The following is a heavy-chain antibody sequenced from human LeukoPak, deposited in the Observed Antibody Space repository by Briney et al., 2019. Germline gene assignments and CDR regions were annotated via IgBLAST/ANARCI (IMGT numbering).Heavy chain of an antibody. CDR3: AKDFPRYCSGGSCYYFGY. CDR1: GFTFSSYG. J-gene: IGHJ4*02. Sequence: PGGSLRLSCAASGFTFSSYGMHWVRQAPGKGLEWVAVISYDGSNKYYADSVKGRFTISRDNSKNTLYLQMNSLRAEDTAVYYCAKDFPRYCSGGSCYYFGYWGQGTLVTVSS. CDR2: ISYDGSNK. V-gene: IGHV3-30*18. D-gene: IGHD2-15*01.